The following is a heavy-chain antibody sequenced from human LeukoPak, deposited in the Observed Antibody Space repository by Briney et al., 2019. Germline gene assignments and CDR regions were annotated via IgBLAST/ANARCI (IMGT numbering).Heavy chain of an antibody. D-gene: IGHD2-21*02. CDR2: IRSKAYGRTT. CDR3: TRINPSYCGGDCYSDY. J-gene: IGHJ4*02. Sequence: GGCLRPSCTASRFIFGDYAMRWFRQAAGKVLEWVGFIRSKAYGRTTEYAASVKGRFTISRDDSKSIAYLQMNSLKTEDTAVYYCTRINPSYCGGDCYSDYWGQGTLVTVSS. V-gene: IGHV3-49*03. CDR1: RFIFGDYA.